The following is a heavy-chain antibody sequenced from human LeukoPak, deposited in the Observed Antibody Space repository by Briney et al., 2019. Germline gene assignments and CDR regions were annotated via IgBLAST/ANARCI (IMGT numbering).Heavy chain of an antibody. D-gene: IGHD6-13*01. Sequence: GASVKVSCKASGYTFTSYGISWVRQAPGQGLEWMGWISAYNGNTNYAQKLLGRVTMTTDTSTSTAYMGLRSLRSEDTAVYYCATVSSSSWRFDYWGQGTLVTVSS. CDR2: ISAYNGNT. J-gene: IGHJ4*02. V-gene: IGHV1-18*01. CDR1: GYTFTSYG. CDR3: ATVSSSSWRFDY.